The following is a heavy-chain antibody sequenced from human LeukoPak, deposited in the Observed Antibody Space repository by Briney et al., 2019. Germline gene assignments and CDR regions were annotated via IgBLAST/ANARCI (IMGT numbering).Heavy chain of an antibody. V-gene: IGHV3-7*03. CDR3: ARDSRTLPD. Sequence: GGSLRLPCAASGFTFSSYWMSWVRQAPGKGLEWVTNIKQDGSEKHYVDSVKGRFTISRDNAENSLYLQMNSLRGEDTAVYYCARDSRTLPDWGQGTLVTVSS. CDR1: GFTFSSYW. CDR2: IKQDGSEK. J-gene: IGHJ4*02. D-gene: IGHD2/OR15-2a*01.